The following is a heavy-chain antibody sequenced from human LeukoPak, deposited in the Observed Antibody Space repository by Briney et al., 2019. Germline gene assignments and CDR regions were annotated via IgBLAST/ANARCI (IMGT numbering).Heavy chain of an antibody. D-gene: IGHD5-24*01. CDR3: ASLGDRGGYSDFDY. Sequence: PGGSLRLSCAASGFTFSDYYMSWIRQAPGEWLEWVSYISSSGSTIYYADSVKGRFTISRDNAKNSLYLQMNSLRAEDTAVYYCASLGDRGGYSDFDYWGQGTLVTVSS. V-gene: IGHV3-11*04. J-gene: IGHJ4*02. CDR2: ISSSGSTI. CDR1: GFTFSDYY.